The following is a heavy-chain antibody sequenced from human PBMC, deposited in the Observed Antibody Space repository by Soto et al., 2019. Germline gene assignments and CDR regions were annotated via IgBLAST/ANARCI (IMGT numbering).Heavy chain of an antibody. Sequence: SETLSLTCTVSGGSISSYYWSWIRQPPGKGLEWIGYIYYSGSTNYNPSLKSRVTISVDTSKNQFSLKLSSVTAADTAVYYCVRAPRGNCGYRSLFAFWGQGSLVTGSS. CDR2: IYYSGST. V-gene: IGHV4-59*01. CDR1: GGSISSYY. D-gene: IGHD3-10*01. CDR3: VRAPRGNCGYRSLFAF. J-gene: IGHJ4*02.